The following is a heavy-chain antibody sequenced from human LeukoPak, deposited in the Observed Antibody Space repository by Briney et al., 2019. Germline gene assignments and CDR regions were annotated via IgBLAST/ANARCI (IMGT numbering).Heavy chain of an antibody. V-gene: IGHV3-20*04. CDR1: RFTFTNSW. CDR2: INWNGDST. CDR3: ARESAGFGVFDI. D-gene: IGHD2-8*01. J-gene: IGHJ3*02. Sequence: PGGSLRLSCAASRFTFTNSWMHWVRQAPGKGLEWVSGINWNGDSTGYADSVKGRFTISRDNAKNSLYLQMNSLRAEDTALYYCARESAGFGVFDIWGQGTMVTVSS.